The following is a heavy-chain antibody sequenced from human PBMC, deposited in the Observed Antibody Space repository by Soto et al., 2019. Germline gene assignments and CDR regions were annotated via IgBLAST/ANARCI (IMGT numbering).Heavy chain of an antibody. V-gene: IGHV1-69*06. Sequence: QVQLVQSGAEVKKPGSSVKVSCKASGGTFNRYSISWVRQAPGLGLEWMGGIIPIFDSATYAQKFQDRVTITPDKSTGTVYMERSSLRSEDTAFYSCARHHDPLIMVTVDAHNWFDSWGQGTLVTVSS. J-gene: IGHJ5*01. D-gene: IGHD2-21*01. CDR3: ARHHDPLIMVTVDAHNWFDS. CDR1: GGTFNRYS. CDR2: IIPIFDSA.